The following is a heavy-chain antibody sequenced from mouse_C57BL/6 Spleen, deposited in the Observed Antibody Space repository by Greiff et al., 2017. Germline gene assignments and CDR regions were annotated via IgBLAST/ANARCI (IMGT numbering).Heavy chain of an antibody. CDR1: GFTFSSYG. J-gene: IGHJ2*01. V-gene: IGHV5-6*01. CDR2: ISSGGSYT. D-gene: IGHD1-1*01. Sequence: EVKLVESGGDLVKPGGSLKLSCAASGFTFSSYGMSWVRQTPDKRLEWVATISSGGSYTYYPDSVKGRFTISRDNAKNTLYLQMSSLKSEDTAMYYCARHEVVADYWGQGTTLTVSS. CDR3: ARHEVVADY.